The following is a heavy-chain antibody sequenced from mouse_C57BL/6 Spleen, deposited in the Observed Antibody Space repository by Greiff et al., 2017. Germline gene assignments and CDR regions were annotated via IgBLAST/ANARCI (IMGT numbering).Heavy chain of an antibody. CDR2: IWRGGST. Sequence: VMLVESGPGLVQPSQSLSITCTVSGFSLTSYGVHWVRQSPGKGLEWLGVIWRGGSTDYNAAFMSRLSITKDNSKSQVFFKMNSLQADDTAIYYCAIILWDGYFDVWGTGTTVTVSS. V-gene: IGHV2-5*01. J-gene: IGHJ1*03. D-gene: IGHD4-1*01. CDR3: AIILWDGYFDV. CDR1: GFSLTSYG.